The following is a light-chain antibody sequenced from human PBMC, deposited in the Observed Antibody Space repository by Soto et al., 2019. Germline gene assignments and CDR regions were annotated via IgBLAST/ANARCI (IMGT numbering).Light chain of an antibody. J-gene: IGKJ1*01. CDR1: QSLLYGSSNKNN. V-gene: IGKV4-1*01. Sequence: DIVMTQSPDSLAVSLGERATINCKSSQSLLYGSSNKNNLAWYQHKPGQPPRLLIYWASTRHSGVPNRFSGSGSGTDFTLTISSPQSEDVAVYYCQQYYSTPWAFGQGTKVEIK. CDR3: QQYYSTPWA. CDR2: WAS.